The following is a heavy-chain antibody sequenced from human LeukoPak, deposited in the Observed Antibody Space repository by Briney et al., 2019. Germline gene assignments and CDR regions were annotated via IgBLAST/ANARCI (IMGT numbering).Heavy chain of an antibody. CDR2: ISAYNGNT. CDR3: ARDRVLRYFDWLPEPKKRARFDP. D-gene: IGHD3-9*01. V-gene: IGHV1-18*01. J-gene: IGHJ5*02. Sequence: ASVKVSCKASGYTFTSYGISWVRQAPGQGLEWMGWISAYNGNTNYAQKLQGRVTMTTDTSTSTAYMELRSLRSDDTAVYYCARDRVLRYFDWLPEPKKRARFDPWGQGTQVTVSS. CDR1: GYTFTSYG.